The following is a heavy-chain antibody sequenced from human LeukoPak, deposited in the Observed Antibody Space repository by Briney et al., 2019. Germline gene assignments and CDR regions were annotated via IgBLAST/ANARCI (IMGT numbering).Heavy chain of an antibody. CDR3: ARWGGTRQYYFDY. CDR1: AFIFSVYG. V-gene: IGHV3-33*01. J-gene: IGHJ4*02. D-gene: IGHD1-1*01. Sequence: GGSLRLSCAVSAFIFSVYGFHWVRQAPGKGLEWVAVTRFDGRIKQYADSVKGRFTISRDDSKNTLYLQMNCLKSEDTAVYYCARWGGTRQYYFDYWGQGTLVTVSS. CDR2: TRFDGRIK.